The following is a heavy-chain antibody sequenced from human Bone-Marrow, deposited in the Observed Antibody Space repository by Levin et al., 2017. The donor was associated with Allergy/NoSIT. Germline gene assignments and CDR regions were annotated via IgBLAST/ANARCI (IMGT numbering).Heavy chain of an antibody. CDR2: ISYDGSNK. J-gene: IGHJ4*02. CDR3: ANINYGSGIDY. D-gene: IGHD3-10*01. CDR1: GFTFSSYG. V-gene: IGHV3-30*18. Sequence: PGESLKISCAASGFTFSSYGMHWVRQAPGKGLEWVAVISYDGSNKYYADSVKGRFTISRDNSKNTLYLQMNSLRAEDTAVYYCANINYGSGIDYWGQGTLVTVSS.